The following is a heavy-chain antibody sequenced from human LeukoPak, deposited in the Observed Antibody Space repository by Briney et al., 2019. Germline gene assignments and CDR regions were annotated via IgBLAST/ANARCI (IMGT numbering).Heavy chain of an antibody. V-gene: IGHV4-31*03. CDR3: ARGGSSWLFDY. D-gene: IGHD6-13*01. Sequence: SETLSLTCTVSGGSISSGGYYWSWIRQHPGKGLEWIGYIYYSGSTYYNPSLKSRDTISVDTSKNQFSLKLRPVTAADTAVYYCARGGSSWLFDYWGQGTLVTVSS. J-gene: IGHJ4*02. CDR2: IYYSGST. CDR1: GGSISSGGYY.